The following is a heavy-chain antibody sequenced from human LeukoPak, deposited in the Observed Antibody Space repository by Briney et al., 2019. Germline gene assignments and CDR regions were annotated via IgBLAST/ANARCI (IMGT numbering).Heavy chain of an antibody. V-gene: IGHV3-15*01. D-gene: IGHD3-22*01. CDR3: TTTYNYDSSGSIVDY. CDR1: GFTFRNAW. CDR2: IKSKTDGGTT. Sequence: GGSLRLSCAASGFTFRNAWMTWVRQAPGQGLEWVGRIKSKTDGGTTDYAAPVKVRFTISGDDSKNTLYLQMNSLKTEDTALYYCTTTYNYDSSGSIVDYWGQGTLVTVSS. J-gene: IGHJ4*02.